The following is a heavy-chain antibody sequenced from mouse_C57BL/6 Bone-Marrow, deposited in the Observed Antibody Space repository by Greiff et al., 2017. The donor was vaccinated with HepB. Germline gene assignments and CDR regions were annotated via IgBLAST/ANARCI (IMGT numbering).Heavy chain of an antibody. Sequence: VQLQQSGAELVKPGASVNISCKASGYAFSSYWMNWVKQRPGKGLEWIGQIYPGDGDTNYNGKFKGKATLTADKSSSTAYMQLSSLTSEDSAVYFCARPYYSNLYAMDYWGQGTSVTVSS. V-gene: IGHV1-80*01. CDR2: IYPGDGDT. D-gene: IGHD2-5*01. CDR3: ARPYYSNLYAMDY. CDR1: GYAFSSYW. J-gene: IGHJ4*01.